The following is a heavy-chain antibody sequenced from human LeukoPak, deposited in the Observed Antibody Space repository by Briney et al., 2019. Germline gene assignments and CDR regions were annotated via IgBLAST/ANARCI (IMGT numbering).Heavy chain of an antibody. J-gene: IGHJ4*02. CDR2: FDPEDGET. Sequence: GASVKVSCKVSGYTLTELSMHWVRQAPGKGLEWMGGFDPEDGETIYAQKFQGRVTMTRGTSTSTVYMDLSSLISEDTAVYYCARNSGSGFDYWGQGTLVTVSS. V-gene: IGHV1-24*01. CDR3: ARNSGSGFDY. CDR1: GYTLTELS. D-gene: IGHD2-15*01.